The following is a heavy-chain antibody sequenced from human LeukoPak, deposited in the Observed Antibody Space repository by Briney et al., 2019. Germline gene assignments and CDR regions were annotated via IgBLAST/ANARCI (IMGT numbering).Heavy chain of an antibody. Sequence: GESLKISCKGSGYSFTSYWIGWVRQMPGKGLEWMGIIYLGDSDTRYSPSFQGQVTISADKSISTAYLQWSSLRASDTAMYYSARPLVGTTSGYFDYWGQGTLVTVSS. V-gene: IGHV5-51*01. CDR2: IYLGDSDT. CDR3: ARPLVGTTSGYFDY. D-gene: IGHD1-26*01. CDR1: GYSFTSYW. J-gene: IGHJ4*02.